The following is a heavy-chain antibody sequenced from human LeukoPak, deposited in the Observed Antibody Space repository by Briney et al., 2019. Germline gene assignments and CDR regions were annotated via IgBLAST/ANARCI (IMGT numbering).Heavy chain of an antibody. CDR3: ARGRGCSSASCYFFY. Sequence: SETLSLTCAVYGGSFSGYYWSWIRQPPGKGLEWIGEINHSGSTNYNPSLKSRVTISVDTSKNQFSLKLSPVTAADTAVYYCARGRGCSSASCYFFYWGQGTLVTVSS. CDR1: GGSFSGYY. CDR2: INHSGST. D-gene: IGHD2-2*01. V-gene: IGHV4-34*01. J-gene: IGHJ4*02.